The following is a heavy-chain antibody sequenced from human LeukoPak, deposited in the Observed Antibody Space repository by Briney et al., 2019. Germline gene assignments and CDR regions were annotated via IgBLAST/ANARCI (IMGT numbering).Heavy chain of an antibody. V-gene: IGHV4-4*07. J-gene: IGHJ6*03. CDR1: GGSISSYY. Sequence: PSETLSLTCTVSGGSISSYYWSWIRQPAGKGLEWIGRIYTSGSTNYNPSLKSRVTMSVDTSKNQFSLKLSSVTAADTAVYYCARDYASTIFGVVDVDYYYYYYMDVWGKGTTVTVSS. CDR3: ARDYASTIFGVVDVDYYYYYYMDV. CDR2: IYTSGST. D-gene: IGHD3-3*01.